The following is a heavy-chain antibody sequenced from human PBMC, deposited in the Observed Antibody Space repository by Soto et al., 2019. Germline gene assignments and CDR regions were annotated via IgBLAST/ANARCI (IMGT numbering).Heavy chain of an antibody. CDR1: GGSISSYY. D-gene: IGHD3-3*01. J-gene: IGHJ4*02. CDR3: ARAEIFGPFDY. CDR2: IYYSGST. V-gene: IGHV4-59*01. Sequence: PSETLSLTCTVSGGSISSYYWSWIRQPPGKGLEWIGYIYYSGSTNYNPSLKSRVTISVDTSKNQFSLKLSSVTAADTAVYYCARAEIFGPFDYWGQGTLVTVSS.